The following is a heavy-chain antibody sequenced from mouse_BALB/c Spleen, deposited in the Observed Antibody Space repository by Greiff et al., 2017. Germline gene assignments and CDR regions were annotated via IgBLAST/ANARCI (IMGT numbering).Heavy chain of an antibody. D-gene: IGHD1-1*01. CDR1: GYTFTDYE. Sequence: VQLQQSGAELVRPGASVTLSCKASGYTFTDYEMHWVKQTPVHGLEWIGAIDPETGGTAYNQKFKGKATLTADKSSSTAYMERRSLTSEDSAVYYCTRWGYGSSYGYFDVWGAGTTVTVSS. J-gene: IGHJ1*01. V-gene: IGHV1-15*01. CDR2: IDPETGGT. CDR3: TRWGYGSSYGYFDV.